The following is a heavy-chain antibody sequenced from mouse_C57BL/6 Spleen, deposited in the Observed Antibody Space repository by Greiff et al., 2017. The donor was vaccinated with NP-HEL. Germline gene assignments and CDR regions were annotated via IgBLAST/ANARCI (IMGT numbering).Heavy chain of an antibody. J-gene: IGHJ2*01. CDR2: ISYDGSN. V-gene: IGHV3-6*01. CDR3: ARFTTVVATPDY. D-gene: IGHD1-1*01. CDR1: GYSITSGYY. Sequence: EVKLMESGPGLVKPSQSLSLTCSVTGYSITSGYYWNWIRQFPGNKLEWMGYISYDGSNNYNPSLKNRISITRDTSKNQFFLKLNSVTTEDTATYYCARFTTVVATPDYWGQGTTLTVSS.